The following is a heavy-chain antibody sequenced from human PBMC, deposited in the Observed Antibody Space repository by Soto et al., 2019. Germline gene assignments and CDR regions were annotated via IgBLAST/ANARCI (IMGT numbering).Heavy chain of an antibody. Sequence: LSLTCTVSGGSINSAAYYWSWIRQHPVKGLEWIGYISHTASTYYNPSLRSRVTMAVDTSKNQFSLKLTSVTAADTAVYYCARERVAFKTDWFDPWGQGTLVTVSS. CDR1: GGSINSAAYY. CDR2: ISHTAST. J-gene: IGHJ5*02. V-gene: IGHV4-31*03. D-gene: IGHD2-15*01. CDR3: ARERVAFKTDWFDP.